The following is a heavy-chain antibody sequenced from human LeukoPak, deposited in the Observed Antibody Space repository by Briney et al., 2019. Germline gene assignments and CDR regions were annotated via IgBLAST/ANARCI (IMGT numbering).Heavy chain of an antibody. CDR1: GFTFSTYV. CDR3: ASELLGDYAFDY. D-gene: IGHD4-17*01. V-gene: IGHV3-33*01. Sequence: GGSLRLSCAASGFTFSTYVMHWVRQPPGKGLEWVALIWYDGSNKYYADSVKGRFTISRDNSKNTLYLQMNSLRAEDTAVYYCASELLGDYAFDYWGQGTLVTVSS. CDR2: IWYDGSNK. J-gene: IGHJ4*02.